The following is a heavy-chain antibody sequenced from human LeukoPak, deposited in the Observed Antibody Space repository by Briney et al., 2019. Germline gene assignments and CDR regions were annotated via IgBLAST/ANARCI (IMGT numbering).Heavy chain of an antibody. V-gene: IGHV4-59*01. D-gene: IGHD6-13*01. CDR3: ARYSSSWYGELDY. J-gene: IGHJ4*02. CDR2: IYYSGST. Sequence: SETLSLTCTVSGGSISSYYWSWIRQPPGKGLEWFGYIYYSGSTNYNPSLKSRVTISVDTSKNQFSLKLSSVTAADTAVYYCARYSSSWYGELDYWGQGTLVTVSS. CDR1: GGSISSYY.